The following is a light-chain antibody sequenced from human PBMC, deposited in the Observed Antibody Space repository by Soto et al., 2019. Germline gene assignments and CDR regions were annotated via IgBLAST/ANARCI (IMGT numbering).Light chain of an antibody. CDR1: SSDVGGYNY. V-gene: IGLV2-8*01. CDR3: SSCAGSRYV. J-gene: IGLJ1*01. Sequence: QSVLTQPTSASGSPGQSVTISCTGTSSDVGGYNYVSWYQQHPGKVPKLMIYEVTKRPSGVPDRFSGSKSGNTASLTVSGIQVEDEADYYCSSCAGSRYVFGTGTKLTVL. CDR2: EVT.